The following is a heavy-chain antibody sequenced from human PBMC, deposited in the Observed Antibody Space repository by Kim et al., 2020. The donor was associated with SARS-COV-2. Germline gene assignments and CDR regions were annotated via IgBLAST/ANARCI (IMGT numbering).Heavy chain of an antibody. CDR1: GYTFTNYG. CDR3: ARVQQMVYVLISWFDT. V-gene: IGHV1-18*01. Sequence: ASVKVSCKASGYTFTNYGITWMRQAPGQGFEWMGWISAYNANTNYAQKLQGRVTMTTDTSTSTAYMELRSLRSDDTAVYYCARVQQMVYVLISWFDTWG. CDR2: ISAYNANT. D-gene: IGHD2-8*01. J-gene: IGHJ5*01.